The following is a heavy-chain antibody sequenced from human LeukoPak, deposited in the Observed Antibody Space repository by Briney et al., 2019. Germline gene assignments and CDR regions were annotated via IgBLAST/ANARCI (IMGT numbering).Heavy chain of an antibody. J-gene: IGHJ3*02. CDR1: GFTFRNYW. V-gene: IGHV3-7*01. CDR3: TVKAAIRADAFDI. Sequence: GGSLRLSCAASGFTFRNYWMSWVRQAPGKGLEWVANIKEDGSEQYNVDSVKGRFTISRDNGKNSLFLHMNSLRAEDTAMYYCTVKAAIRADAFDIWGQGTMVTVSS. D-gene: IGHD2-2*01. CDR2: IKEDGSEQ.